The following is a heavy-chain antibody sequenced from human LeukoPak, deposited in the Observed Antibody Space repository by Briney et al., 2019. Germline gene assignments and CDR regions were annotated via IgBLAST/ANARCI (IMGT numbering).Heavy chain of an antibody. V-gene: IGHV4-31*03. CDR3: ARVSHDYGDYWFDP. Sequence: SETLSLTCTVSGGSISSGGYYWSWIRQHPGKGLEWIGNIYYSGSTYYNPSLKSRVTISVDTSKNQFSLKLSSVTAADTTVYYCARVSHDYGDYWFDPWGQGTLVTVSS. CDR1: GGSISSGGYY. J-gene: IGHJ5*02. CDR2: IYYSGST. D-gene: IGHD4-17*01.